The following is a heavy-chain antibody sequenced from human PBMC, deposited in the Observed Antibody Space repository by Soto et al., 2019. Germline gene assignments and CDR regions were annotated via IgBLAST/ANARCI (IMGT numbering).Heavy chain of an antibody. CDR1: GGSVSGGTHY. CDR3: ARGYRTSWYWFDL. D-gene: IGHD6-13*01. V-gene: IGHV4-61*01. Sequence: QAQLQESGPGPVKPSETLSLTCTASGGSVSGGTHYWSWIRQPPGKGLEWIGYTYNSGSTNYNPSLKSRVTISVDTSKNQCSLKLSSVTAADTSVYYCARGYRTSWYWFDLWGRGTLVTVSS. CDR2: TYNSGST. J-gene: IGHJ2*01.